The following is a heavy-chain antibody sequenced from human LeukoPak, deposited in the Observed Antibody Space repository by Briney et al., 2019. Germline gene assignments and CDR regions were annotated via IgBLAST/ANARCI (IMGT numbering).Heavy chain of an antibody. D-gene: IGHD3-10*01. CDR2: INPNSGGT. CDR3: ARAALGVWFGEPLGGPTEY. V-gene: IGHV1-2*02. Sequence: ASVKVSCKASGYTFTGYYIHWVRQAPGQGLEWMGWINPNSGGTYYAQSFQGRVTMTRDTSISTAYMELSRLRPDDTAVYYCARAALGVWFGEPLGGPTEYWGQGTLVTVSS. CDR1: GYTFTGYY. J-gene: IGHJ4*02.